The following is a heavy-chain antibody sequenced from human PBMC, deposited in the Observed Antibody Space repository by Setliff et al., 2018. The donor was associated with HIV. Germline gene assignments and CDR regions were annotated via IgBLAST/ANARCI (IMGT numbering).Heavy chain of an antibody. CDR1: GPSVSSTDYY. V-gene: IGHV4-39*01. J-gene: IGHJ4*02. CDR3: ARPSFGIGGGSIFDS. D-gene: IGHD3-3*01. CDR2: IHHSGST. Sequence: KLSETLSLTCTVSGPSVSSTDYYWGWIRLPPGKGLEWIASIHHSGSTWYNPSLKSRVTISADMSKNQFSLKLFSVTAADTAIYYCARPSFGIGGGSIFDSRGQGTLVTVSS.